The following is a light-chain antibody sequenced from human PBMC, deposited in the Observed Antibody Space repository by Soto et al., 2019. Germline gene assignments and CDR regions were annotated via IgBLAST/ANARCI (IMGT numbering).Light chain of an antibody. Sequence: EIVLTQSPGTLSLSPGERATLSCRASQSISGSNLAWYQQKPGQPPRLLIYGASTRATGIPDRFSGSGSGTDFALSISRLEPEDFGVYYWQQYGTSPRTFGQGTKVEIK. CDR1: QSISGSN. CDR2: GAS. J-gene: IGKJ1*01. CDR3: QQYGTSPRT. V-gene: IGKV3-20*01.